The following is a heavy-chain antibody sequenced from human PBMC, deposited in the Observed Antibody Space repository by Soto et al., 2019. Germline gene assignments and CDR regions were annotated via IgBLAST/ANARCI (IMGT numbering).Heavy chain of an antibody. CDR1: GFTFSSYG. CDR2: ISYDGSNK. J-gene: IGHJ4*02. V-gene: IGHV3-30*18. D-gene: IGHD6-13*01. CDR3: AKDLLAAAGIGY. Sequence: GGSLRLSCAASGFTFSSYGMHWVRQAPGKGLEWVAAISYDGSNKYYADSVKGRFTISRDNSKNTLYLQMNSLRAEDTAVYYCAKDLLAAAGIGYWGQGTLVTVSS.